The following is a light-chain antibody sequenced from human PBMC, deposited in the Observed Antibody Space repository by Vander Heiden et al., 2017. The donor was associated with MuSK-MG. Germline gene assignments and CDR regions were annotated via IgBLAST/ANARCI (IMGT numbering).Light chain of an antibody. V-gene: IGLV1-44*01. J-gene: IGLJ1*01. Sequence: QSVLTQPPSASGTPGQRVTIACSGSSSNTGSYTVYWYQQRPGTAPKLLIYSNNQRPPGVPDRFSGSKSGTSASLAISGLQAEEEADYYCAAWDDSRNGYVFGTGTKVTVL. CDR1: SSNTGSYT. CDR2: SNN. CDR3: AAWDDSRNGYV.